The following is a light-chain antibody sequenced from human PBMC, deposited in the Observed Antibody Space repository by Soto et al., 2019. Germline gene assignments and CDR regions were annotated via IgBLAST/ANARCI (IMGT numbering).Light chain of an antibody. J-gene: IGLJ1*01. CDR2: EVS. V-gene: IGLV2-14*01. CDR1: SSDVGGYNY. CDR3: SSYTSNSTPYV. Sequence: QSALTQPASVSGSPGQSITISCTGTSSDVGGYNYVSWYQQHPGKAPKLMIYEVSNRPSGVSNRFSGSKSGNTASLTIFGLQAEDEADYYCSSYTSNSTPYVFGTGTKLTVL.